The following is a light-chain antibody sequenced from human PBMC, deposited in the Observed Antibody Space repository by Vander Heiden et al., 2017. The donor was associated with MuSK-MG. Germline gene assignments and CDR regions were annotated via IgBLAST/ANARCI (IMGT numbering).Light chain of an antibody. V-gene: IGLV3-19*01. J-gene: IGLJ3*02. CDR3: NSRGSSGNQKV. Sequence: SSELTQDPSVSVALGQTVRITCQGDSLRSYYASWYQQTPGQAPVLVIYGKNNRPSGIPDRFSGSSSGNTASLTISGAQEEDEADYYCNSRGSSGNQKVFGGGTKLTVL. CDR2: GKN. CDR1: SLRSYY.